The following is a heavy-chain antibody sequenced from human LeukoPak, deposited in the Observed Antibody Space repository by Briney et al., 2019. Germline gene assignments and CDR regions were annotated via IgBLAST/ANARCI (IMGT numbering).Heavy chain of an antibody. CDR3: ARDGDFWSGYYPKVY. J-gene: IGHJ4*02. Sequence: ASVKVSCKASGYTFTGYYMHWVRQAPGQGLEWMGWINPNSGGTNYAQKFQGRVTMTRDTSISTAYMELSRLRSDDTAVYYCARDGDFWSGYYPKVYWGQGTLVTVSS. CDR1: GYTFTGYY. D-gene: IGHD3-3*01. CDR2: INPNSGGT. V-gene: IGHV1-2*02.